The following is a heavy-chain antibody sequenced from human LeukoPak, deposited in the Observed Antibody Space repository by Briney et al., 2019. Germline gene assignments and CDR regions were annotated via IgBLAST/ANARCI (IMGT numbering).Heavy chain of an antibody. D-gene: IGHD6-13*01. J-gene: IGHJ6*02. CDR1: GYTFTGYY. Sequence: ASVKVSCKASGYTFTGYYMHWVRQAPGQGLEWMGWMNPNSGNTGYAQKFQGRVTMTRNTSISTAHMELSSLRSEDTAVYYCARGGYSEYYYGMDVWGQGTTVTVSS. CDR3: ARGGYSEYYYGMDV. CDR2: MNPNSGNT. V-gene: IGHV1-8*02.